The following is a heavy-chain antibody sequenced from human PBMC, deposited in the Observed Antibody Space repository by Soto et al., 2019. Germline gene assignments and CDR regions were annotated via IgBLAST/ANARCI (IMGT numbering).Heavy chain of an antibody. Sequence: SETLSLTCTVSGASISSGDYYWSWIRQHPGKGLEWIGCIYYSGNTYYNPSLKSRVTISVDTSKNQFSLKLSSGTAADTAVYYCARDRSMRRLGDDAFDIWGQGTMVTVSS. D-gene: IGHD3-22*01. CDR2: IYYSGNT. CDR3: ARDRSMRRLGDDAFDI. J-gene: IGHJ3*02. V-gene: IGHV4-31*03. CDR1: GASISSGDYY.